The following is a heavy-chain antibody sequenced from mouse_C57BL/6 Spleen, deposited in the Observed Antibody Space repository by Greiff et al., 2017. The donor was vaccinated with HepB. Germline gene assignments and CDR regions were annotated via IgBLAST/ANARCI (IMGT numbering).Heavy chain of an antibody. D-gene: IGHD1-1*01. J-gene: IGHJ1*03. CDR2: IDPETGGT. CDR3: TRSYYDGSSYEEWYFDV. Sequence: VKLVESGAELVRPGASVTLSCKASGYTFTDYEMHWVKQTPVHGLEWIGAIDPETGGTSYNQKFKGKALLTADKSSSTAYMELRSLTSEDSAVYYCTRSYYDGSSYEEWYFDVWGTVTTVTVSS. CDR1: GYTFTDYE. V-gene: IGHV1-15*01.